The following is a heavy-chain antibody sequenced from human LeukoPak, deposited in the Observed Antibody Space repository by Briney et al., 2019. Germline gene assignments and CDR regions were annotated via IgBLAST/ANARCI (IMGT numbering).Heavy chain of an antibody. CDR2: IYPGDSET. D-gene: IGHD5-18*01. CDR3: ARKDTTMRDDAFDI. V-gene: IGHV5-51*01. Sequence: GDSLKISCQTSGYTFASWWIGWVRQTPGKGLEWMGIIYPGDSETIYNPSFQGHVTLSADKSTRTAYLQWSSLKASDSAIFYCARKDTTMRDDAFDIWGQGTVVTVSS. J-gene: IGHJ3*02. CDR1: GYTFASWW.